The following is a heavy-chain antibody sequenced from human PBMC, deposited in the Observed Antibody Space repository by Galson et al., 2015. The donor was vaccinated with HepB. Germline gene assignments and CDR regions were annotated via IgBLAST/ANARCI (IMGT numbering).Heavy chain of an antibody. D-gene: IGHD3-22*01. CDR2: ISSSSSTI. V-gene: IGHV3-48*02. Sequence: SLRLSCAASGFTFSSYSMNWVRQAPGKGLEWVSYISSSSSTIYYADSVKGRFTISRDNAKNSLYLQMNSLRDEDTAVYYCARGYYDSSGYYELHFDYWGQGTLVTVSS. J-gene: IGHJ4*02. CDR3: ARGYYDSSGYYELHFDY. CDR1: GFTFSSYS.